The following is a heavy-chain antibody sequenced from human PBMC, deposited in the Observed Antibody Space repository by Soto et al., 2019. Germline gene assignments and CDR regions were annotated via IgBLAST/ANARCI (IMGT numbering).Heavy chain of an antibody. V-gene: IGHV1-3*01. CDR3: AREDGYCSSTSRLPDNWFDP. CDR1: GYTLTSYA. D-gene: IGHD2-2*03. CDR2: INAGNGNT. Sequence: GASVKVSCKASGYTLTSYAMHWVRQAPGQRLEWMGWINAGNGNTKYSQKFQGRVTITRDTSASTAYMELSSLRSEDTAVYYCAREDGYCSSTSRLPDNWFDPWGQGTLVTVSS. J-gene: IGHJ5*02.